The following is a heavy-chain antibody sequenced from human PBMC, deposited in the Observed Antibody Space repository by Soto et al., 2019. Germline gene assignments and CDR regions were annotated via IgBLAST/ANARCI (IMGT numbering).Heavy chain of an antibody. CDR1: GFTFSSYA. V-gene: IGHV3-23*01. Sequence: GGSLRLSCAASGFTFSSYAMSWVRQAPGKGLEWVSAISGSGGSTYYADSVKGRFTISRDNSKNTLYLQMNSLRAEDTAVYYCAKDAIDFWSGYYTAPMFFDYWGQGTLVTVSS. CDR3: AKDAIDFWSGYYTAPMFFDY. D-gene: IGHD3-3*01. CDR2: ISGSGGST. J-gene: IGHJ4*02.